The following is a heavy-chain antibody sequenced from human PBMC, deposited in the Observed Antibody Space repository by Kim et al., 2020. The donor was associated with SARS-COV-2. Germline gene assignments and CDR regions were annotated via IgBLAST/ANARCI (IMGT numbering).Heavy chain of an antibody. CDR3: ARAPYYYGSGSRTPDY. V-gene: IGHV3-11*04. Sequence: SVKGRFTISRDNAKNSLYLQMNSLRAEDTAVYYCARAPYYYGSGSRTPDYWGQGTLVTVSS. D-gene: IGHD3-10*01. J-gene: IGHJ4*02.